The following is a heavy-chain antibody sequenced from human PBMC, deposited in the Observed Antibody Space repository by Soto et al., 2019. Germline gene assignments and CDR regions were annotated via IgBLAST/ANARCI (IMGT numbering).Heavy chain of an antibody. CDR2: IRSKTSSETR. Sequence: PGGSLRLSCAASGFPFTTAWMTWVRQAPGKGLEWVGRIRSKTSSETREYAAPVKGRFTVSRDDSKNMLYLEMNSLKIEDTGVYYCTTDGFSGIVGIWGQGTKVTVSS. CDR3: TTDGFSGIVGI. CDR1: GFPFTTAW. V-gene: IGHV3-15*01. J-gene: IGHJ3*02. D-gene: IGHD1-26*01.